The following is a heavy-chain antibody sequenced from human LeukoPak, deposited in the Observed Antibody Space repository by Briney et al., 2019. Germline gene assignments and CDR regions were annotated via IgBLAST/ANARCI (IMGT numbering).Heavy chain of an antibody. Sequence: PGGSLRLSCAGSGFTVSSNYMSWVRQAPGKGLGWVSVIYSGDSTYYADSVKGRFIISRDNSKNTVYLQMNSLRAEDTAVYYCARDRAVADGRLYYWGQGTLVTVSS. D-gene: IGHD6-19*01. CDR2: IYSGDST. V-gene: IGHV3-66*01. CDR3: ARDRAVADGRLYY. CDR1: GFTVSSNY. J-gene: IGHJ4*02.